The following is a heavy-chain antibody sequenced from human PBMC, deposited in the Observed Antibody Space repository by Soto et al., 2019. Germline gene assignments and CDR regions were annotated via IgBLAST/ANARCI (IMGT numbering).Heavy chain of an antibody. J-gene: IGHJ4*02. D-gene: IGHD3-10*01. CDR1: GYTFDTYG. CDR2: ISPYSGNT. Sequence: QVQLVQSGAEVKKPGASVKVSCKASGYTFDTYGITWVRQAPGQGLEWVGWISPYSGNTNYAKKFQDRVTMPTDTSTTTAYMELRSLRSADTAVYYCARVTSMLRGVTPLDYWGQGTLLTVSS. V-gene: IGHV1-18*01. CDR3: ARVTSMLRGVTPLDY.